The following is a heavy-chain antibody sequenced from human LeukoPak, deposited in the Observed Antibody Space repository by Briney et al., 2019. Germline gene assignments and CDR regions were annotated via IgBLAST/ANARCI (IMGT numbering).Heavy chain of an antibody. D-gene: IGHD3-3*01. CDR3: ARILWNYYYMDV. CDR2: IYYSGST. CDR1: GGSISSGDYY. Sequence: PSETLPLTCTVSGGSISSGDYYWSWIRQPPGKGLEWIGYIYYSGSTYYNPSLKSRVTISVDTSKNQFSLKLSSVTAADTAVYYCARILWNYYYMDVWGKGTTVTVSS. V-gene: IGHV4-30-4*08. J-gene: IGHJ6*03.